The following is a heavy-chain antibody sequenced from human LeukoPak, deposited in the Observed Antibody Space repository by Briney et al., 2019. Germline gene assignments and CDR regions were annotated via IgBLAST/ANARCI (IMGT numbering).Heavy chain of an antibody. J-gene: IGHJ6*03. CDR1: GGPISSYY. V-gene: IGHV4-59*01. CDR2: IYYSGST. CDR3: ARTYYYDSSGYFNYYYYMDV. Sequence: SETLSLTCTVSGGPISSYYWSWIRQPPGKGLEWIGYIYYSGSTNYNPSLKSRVTISVDTSKNQFSLKLSSVTAADTAVYYCARTYYYDSSGYFNYYYYMDVWGKGTTVTISS. D-gene: IGHD3-22*01.